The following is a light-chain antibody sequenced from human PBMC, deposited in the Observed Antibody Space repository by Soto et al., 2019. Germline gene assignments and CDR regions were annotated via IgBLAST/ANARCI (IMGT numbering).Light chain of an antibody. V-gene: IGKV1-5*01. CDR3: QQYHTDWT. J-gene: IGKJ1*01. CDR1: ESIDNW. CDR2: AAS. Sequence: QMTQSPSSLSASVGEKITITCRASESIDNWLAWYQQKPGKAPKLLIFAASTLVRGVPSRFSGRGSGTEFTLTISSLQADDYATFYCQQYHTDWTFGQGTKVDIK.